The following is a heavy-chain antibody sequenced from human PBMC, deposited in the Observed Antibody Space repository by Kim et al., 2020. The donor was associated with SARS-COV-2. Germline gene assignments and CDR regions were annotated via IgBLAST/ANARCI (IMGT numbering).Heavy chain of an antibody. V-gene: IGHV4-38-2*02. CDR2: IYHSGST. CDR3: ARDHSYDILTGYIHYGMDV. J-gene: IGHJ6*02. CDR1: GYSISSGYY. Sequence: SETLSLTCTVSGYSISSGYYWGWIRQPPGKGLEWIGSIYHSGSTYYNPSLKSRVTISVDTSKNQFSLKLSSVTAADTAVYYCARDHSYDILTGYIHYGMDVWGQGTTVTVSS. D-gene: IGHD3-9*01.